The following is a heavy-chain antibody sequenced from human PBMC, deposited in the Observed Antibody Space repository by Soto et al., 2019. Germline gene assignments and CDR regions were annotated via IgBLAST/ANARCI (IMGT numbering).Heavy chain of an antibody. CDR2: IYYSGST. D-gene: IGHD6-19*01. Sequence: QLQLQESGPGLVKPSETLSLTCTVSGGSISSSSYYWGWIRQPPGKGLEWIGSIYYSGSTYYNPSLKSRVPISVDTSKRPFSLKLSPVTAADTAVYYCASWLVRGDYFDYWGQGTLVTVSS. V-gene: IGHV4-39*01. CDR1: GGSISSSSYY. J-gene: IGHJ4*02. CDR3: ASWLVRGDYFDY.